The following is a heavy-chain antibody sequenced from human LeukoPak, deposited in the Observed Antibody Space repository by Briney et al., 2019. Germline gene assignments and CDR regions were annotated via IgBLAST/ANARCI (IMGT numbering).Heavy chain of an antibody. CDR3: ARDHYGSGSYYNRIFDY. V-gene: IGHV3-48*03. Sequence: GGSLRLSCAASGFTFSSYEMNWVRQAPGKGLEWVSYISSSGSTIYYADSVRGRFTISRDNAKNSLYLQMNSLRAEDTAVYYCARDHYGSGSYYNRIFDYWGQGTLVTVSS. J-gene: IGHJ4*02. D-gene: IGHD3-10*01. CDR2: ISSSGSTI. CDR1: GFTFSSYE.